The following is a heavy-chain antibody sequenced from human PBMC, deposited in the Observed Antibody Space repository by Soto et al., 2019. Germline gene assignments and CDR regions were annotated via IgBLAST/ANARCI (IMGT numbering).Heavy chain of an antibody. CDR3: ARERTGTTSMDV. V-gene: IGHV1-8*01. CDR2: MNHNSGNT. CDR1: GYTFTSYD. D-gene: IGHD1-1*01. J-gene: IGHJ6*02. Sequence: QVQLVQSGAEVKKPGASVKVSCKASGYTFTSYDINWVRQATGQGLEWMGWMNHNSGNTGYAQKFQGRVTMTRNTSISTAYMELNSLRSEDTAVYYCARERTGTTSMDVWGQGTTVTVSS.